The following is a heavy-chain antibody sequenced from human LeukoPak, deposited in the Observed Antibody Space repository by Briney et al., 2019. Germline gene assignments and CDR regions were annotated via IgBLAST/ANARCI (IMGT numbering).Heavy chain of an antibody. V-gene: IGHV3-21*05. CDR2: INSGSDDI. CDR3: ARDSYQPGLIDY. CDR1: GFTFRIYA. Sequence: GGSLRLSCAASGFTFRIYAMDWVRQVPGKGLEWISYINSGSDDIHYADSVKGRFTMSRDNAKNSLFLQLNSLRAEDTAVYYCARDSYQPGLIDYWGQGTLVTVSS. D-gene: IGHD2-2*01. J-gene: IGHJ4*02.